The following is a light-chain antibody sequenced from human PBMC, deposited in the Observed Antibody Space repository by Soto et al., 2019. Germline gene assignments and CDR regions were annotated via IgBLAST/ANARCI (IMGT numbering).Light chain of an antibody. Sequence: EIVLTQSPGTLSLSPGERATLSCRASQSVSRSYLAWYQQKAGQAPRLVIYGASIRATGIPDRFSGSGSGTDFTLPISRREPEYSAVYYCQQYDNSPRTFGPYTQVEIK. J-gene: IGKJ1*01. CDR3: QQYDNSPRT. CDR2: GAS. V-gene: IGKV3-20*01. CDR1: QSVSRSY.